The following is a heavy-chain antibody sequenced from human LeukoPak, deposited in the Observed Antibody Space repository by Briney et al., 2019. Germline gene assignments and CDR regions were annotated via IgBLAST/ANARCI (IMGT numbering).Heavy chain of an antibody. CDR2: IYYSGSS. CDR3: ARGSGSYYGFDYYYYMDV. Sequence: PSETLSLTCTVSGDSISSGSYYWGWIRQPPGKGLEWIGSIYYSGSSYYNPSLKSRVTISVDTSKNQFSLKLSSVTAADTAVYYCARGSGSYYGFDYYYYMDVWGKGTTVTVSS. D-gene: IGHD1-26*01. V-gene: IGHV4-39*07. J-gene: IGHJ6*03. CDR1: GDSISSGSYY.